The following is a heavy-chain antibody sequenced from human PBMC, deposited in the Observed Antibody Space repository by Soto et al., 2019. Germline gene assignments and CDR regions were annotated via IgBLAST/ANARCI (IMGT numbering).Heavy chain of an antibody. CDR3: ARGIAAAGTHYYYGMDV. Sequence: PSETLSLTCAVSGGSFSGYYWSWIRQPPGKGLEWIGEINHSGSTNYNPSLKSRVTISVDTSKNQFSLKLSSVTAADTAVYYCARGIAAAGTHYYYGMDVWGQGTTVTVSS. J-gene: IGHJ6*02. CDR1: GGSFSGYY. CDR2: INHSGST. D-gene: IGHD6-13*01. V-gene: IGHV4-34*01.